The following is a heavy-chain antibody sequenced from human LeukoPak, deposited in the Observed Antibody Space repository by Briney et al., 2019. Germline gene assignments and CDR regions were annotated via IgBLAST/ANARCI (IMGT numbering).Heavy chain of an antibody. D-gene: IGHD3-9*01. V-gene: IGHV3-21*01. CDR1: GLTFSSYN. CDR3: ARAYDILTPSDY. CDR2: ISSSSSYI. J-gene: IGHJ4*02. Sequence: GGSLRLSCAVSGLTFSSYNMNWVRQAPGKGLEWVSSISSSSSYIYYADSVKGRFTISRDNAKNSLYLQMNSLRAEDTAVYYCARAYDILTPSDYWGQGTLVTVSS.